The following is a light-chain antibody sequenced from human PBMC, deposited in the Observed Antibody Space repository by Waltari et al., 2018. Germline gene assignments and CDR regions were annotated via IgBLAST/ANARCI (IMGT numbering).Light chain of an antibody. CDR1: TSNVGSHY. Sequence: QSVLTQPPSASGTPGQTVTISCSGSTSNVGSHYVYWYQQLPGMSPKLLLYRNDQRPSGVPDRFSGSKSETSASLAIPGLRAEDEADYYCGARDDSVTGPWVFGGGTRLTVL. V-gene: IGLV1-47*01. CDR2: RND. CDR3: GARDDSVTGPWV. J-gene: IGLJ3*02.